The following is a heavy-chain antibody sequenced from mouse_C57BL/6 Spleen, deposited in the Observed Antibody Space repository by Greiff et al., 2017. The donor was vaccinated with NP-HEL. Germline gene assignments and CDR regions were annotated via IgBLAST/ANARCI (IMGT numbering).Heavy chain of an antibody. J-gene: IGHJ4*01. CDR2: IYPGDGDT. CDR3: ARGKGITTVVRYYAMDY. V-gene: IGHV1-80*01. CDR1: GYAFSSYW. D-gene: IGHD1-1*01. Sequence: QVHVKQSGAELVKPGASVKISCKASGYAFSSYWMNWVKQRPGKGLEWIGQIYPGDGDTNYNGKFKGKATLTADKSSSTAYMQLSSLTSEDSAVYFCARGKGITTVVRYYAMDYWGQGTSVTVSS.